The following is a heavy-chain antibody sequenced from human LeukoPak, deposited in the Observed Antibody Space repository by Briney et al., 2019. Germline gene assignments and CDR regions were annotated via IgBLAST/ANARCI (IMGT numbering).Heavy chain of an antibody. CDR1: GGSFSGYY. D-gene: IGHD5-18*01. V-gene: IGHV4-34*01. CDR3: TRGRAAMVPL. CDR2: INHSGST. Sequence: PSETLSLTXAVYGGSFSGYYWSWIRQPPGKGLEWIGEINHSGSTNYNPSLKSRVTISVDTSNNQFSLNLSSVTAADTAVYYCTRGRAAMVPLWGQGTLVTVSS. J-gene: IGHJ4*02.